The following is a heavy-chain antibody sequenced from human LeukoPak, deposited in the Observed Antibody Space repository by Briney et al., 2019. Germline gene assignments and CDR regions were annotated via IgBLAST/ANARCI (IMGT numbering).Heavy chain of an antibody. Sequence: ASVKVSCKASGYTFTSYGISWVRQAPGQGLEWMGWISAYNGNTNYAQKLQGRVTMTTDTSTSTAYMDLRSLRCGDTGVYYCARDNCRGGSCYYYYGMDVWGQGTTVTVSS. CDR2: ISAYNGNT. CDR3: ARDNCRGGSCYYYYGMDV. V-gene: IGHV1-18*01. CDR1: GYTFTSYG. J-gene: IGHJ6*02. D-gene: IGHD2-15*01.